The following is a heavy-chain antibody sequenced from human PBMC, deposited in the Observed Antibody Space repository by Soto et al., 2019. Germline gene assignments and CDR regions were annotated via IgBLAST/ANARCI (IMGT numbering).Heavy chain of an antibody. CDR1: GGSFSGYY. Sequence: SETLSLTCAVYGGSFSGYYWSWIRQPPGKGLEWIGEINHSGSTNYNPSLKSRVTISVDTSKNQFSLKLSSVTAADTAVYYCARGPPGKGRITGTYYYYYYMDVWGKGTTVTVSS. CDR2: INHSGST. V-gene: IGHV4-34*01. J-gene: IGHJ6*03. D-gene: IGHD1-20*01. CDR3: ARGPPGKGRITGTYYYYYYMDV.